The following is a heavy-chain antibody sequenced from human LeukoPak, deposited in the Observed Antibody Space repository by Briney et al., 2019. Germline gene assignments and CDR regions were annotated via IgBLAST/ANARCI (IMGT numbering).Heavy chain of an antibody. CDR3: ARGSPLGQNWFDP. V-gene: IGHV1-69*13. D-gene: IGHD3-10*01. CDR1: GGTFSSYA. Sequence: SVKVSCKASGGTFSSYAISWVRQAPGQGLEWMGGIIPIFGTANYAQKFQGRVTITADESTSTGYMELRSLRSDDTAVYYCARGSPLGQNWFDPWGQGTLVTVSS. CDR2: IIPIFGTA. J-gene: IGHJ5*02.